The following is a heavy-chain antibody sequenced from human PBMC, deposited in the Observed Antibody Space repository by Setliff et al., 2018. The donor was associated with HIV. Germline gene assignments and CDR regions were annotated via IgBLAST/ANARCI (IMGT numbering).Heavy chain of an antibody. CDR3: ARDGDSSGWYGYYYYMDV. D-gene: IGHD6-19*01. J-gene: IGHJ6*03. V-gene: IGHV1-3*01. CDR2: INAGNGDT. Sequence: ASVKVSCKASGYTFTNYAMHWVRQAPGQRLEWMGWINAGNGDTNYAQKFQGRVTITADKSTSTAYMELSSLRSEDTAVYYCARDGDSSGWYGYYYYMDVWGKGTTVTVSS. CDR1: GYTFTNYA.